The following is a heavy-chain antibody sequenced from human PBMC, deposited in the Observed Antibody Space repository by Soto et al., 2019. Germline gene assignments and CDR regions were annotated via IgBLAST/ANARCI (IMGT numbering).Heavy chain of an antibody. CDR2: IYWDDDE. CDR3: AHRRKTSLGIVPAGSPVFDH. V-gene: IGHV2-5*02. J-gene: IGHJ4*02. D-gene: IGHD2-2*01. CDR1: GFSLSTSGVG. Sequence: SGPTLVNPTQTLTLTCTFSGFSLSTSGVGVGWIRQPPGKALEWLALIYWDDDERYSPSLKSRLTVTKDTSKNQVVLTMTNMDPADTPTYYCAHRRKTSLGIVPAGSPVFDHWGQGSLVTVSS.